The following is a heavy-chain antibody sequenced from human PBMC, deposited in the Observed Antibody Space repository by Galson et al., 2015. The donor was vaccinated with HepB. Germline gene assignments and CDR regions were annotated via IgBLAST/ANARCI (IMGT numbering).Heavy chain of an antibody. J-gene: IGHJ6*02. Sequence: PALVKTTQTLTLTRTFSGFSLSTNGMSVSWIRQPPGKALEWLARVDWDDDKYYSTSLKTRLTISKDTSKNQVVLTMTNMDPVDTATYYCARMLGSGSYPYYYGMDVWGQGTTVTVSS. CDR3: ARMLGSGSYPYYYGMDV. V-gene: IGHV2-70*11. CDR2: VDWDDDK. D-gene: IGHD3-10*01. CDR1: GFSLSTNGMS.